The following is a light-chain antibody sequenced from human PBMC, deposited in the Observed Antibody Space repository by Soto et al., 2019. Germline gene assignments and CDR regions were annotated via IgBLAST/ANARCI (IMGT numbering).Light chain of an antibody. Sequence: VVMTQSPLSLPVTLGQPASISCRSSQSLVXSDGXTYLNWFQQRPGQSPRRLIYKVSNRDSGVPDRXXGSXXXXXXXXKISRVEAEDVGVYYCMQGTHWPPWTFGQGTKVEIK. CDR1: QSLVXSDGXTY. J-gene: IGKJ1*01. CDR2: KVS. CDR3: MQGTHWPPWT. V-gene: IGKV2-30*01.